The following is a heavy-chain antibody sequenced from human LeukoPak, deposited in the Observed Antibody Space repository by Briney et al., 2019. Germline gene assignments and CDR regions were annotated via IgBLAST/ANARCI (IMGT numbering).Heavy chain of an antibody. CDR2: ISYGGST. V-gene: IGHV4-59*01. D-gene: IGHD6-6*01. J-gene: IGHJ4*02. Sequence: SETLSLTCSVSGGSINVCYWNWIRQSPGKGLEWIGSISYGGSTNYNPSLKSRVTISMDTSKNRFSLKVSSVIAADTAMYYCARGGSRSYTSSTLDYWGQGTLVTVSS. CDR1: GGSINVCY. CDR3: ARGGSRSYTSSTLDY.